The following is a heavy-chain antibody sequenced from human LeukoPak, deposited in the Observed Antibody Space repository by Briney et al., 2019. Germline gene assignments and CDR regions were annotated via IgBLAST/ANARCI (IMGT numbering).Heavy chain of an antibody. D-gene: IGHD3-3*01. V-gene: IGHV3-23*01. CDR3: AKWGAAYDFWSGYLPNWFDP. Sequence: GGSLRLSCAASGFTFSSYAMSWVRQAPGQGLEWVSAISGSGGSTYYADSVKGRFTISRDNSKNTLYLQMNSLRAEDTAVYYCAKWGAAYDFWSGYLPNWFDPWGQGTLVTVSS. CDR1: GFTFSSYA. J-gene: IGHJ5*02. CDR2: ISGSGGST.